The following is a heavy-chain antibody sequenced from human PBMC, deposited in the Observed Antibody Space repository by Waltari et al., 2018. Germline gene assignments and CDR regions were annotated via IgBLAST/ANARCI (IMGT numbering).Heavy chain of an antibody. CDR3: ATAVRYCSGGSCLMGWFDP. CDR1: GYTLTDLS. Sequence: QVQLVQSGAEVKKPGASVKVSCKVSGYTLTDLSMHWVRQAPAKRLEWMGGFDPEDGETIYAKKFQGRVTMTEDTSTDTAYMELSSLRSEDTAVYYCATAVRYCSGGSCLMGWFDPWGQGTLVTVSS. J-gene: IGHJ5*02. CDR2: FDPEDGET. D-gene: IGHD2-15*01. V-gene: IGHV1-24*01.